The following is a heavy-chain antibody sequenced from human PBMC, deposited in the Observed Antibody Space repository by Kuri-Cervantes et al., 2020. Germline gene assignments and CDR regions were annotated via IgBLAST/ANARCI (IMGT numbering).Heavy chain of an antibody. J-gene: IGHJ6*02. Sequence: ASVNVSCKASVYTFTGYYMHWVRQAPGQGLEGMGWINPNSGGTNYAQKFQGRVTMTRDTSISTAYMELSRLRSDDTAVYYCARNLYCSSTSCYRDQGMDVWGQGTTVTVSS. CDR1: VYTFTGYY. CDR2: INPNSGGT. V-gene: IGHV1-2*02. D-gene: IGHD2-2*01. CDR3: ARNLYCSSTSCYRDQGMDV.